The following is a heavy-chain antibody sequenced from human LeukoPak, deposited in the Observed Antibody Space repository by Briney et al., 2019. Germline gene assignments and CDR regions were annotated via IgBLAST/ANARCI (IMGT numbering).Heavy chain of an antibody. D-gene: IGHD1-1*01. CDR3: ATPTAGTWHFDY. CDR2: IKQDASER. J-gene: IGHJ4*02. V-gene: IGHV3-7*01. CDR1: GFTFSSYW. Sequence: GGSLRLSCAASGFTFSSYWMTWVRQAPGKGLEWVANIKQDASERYYVDSVKGRFTISRDNAKNSLYLQMNSLREEDTAVYYCATPTAGTWHFDYWGQGTLVTVSS.